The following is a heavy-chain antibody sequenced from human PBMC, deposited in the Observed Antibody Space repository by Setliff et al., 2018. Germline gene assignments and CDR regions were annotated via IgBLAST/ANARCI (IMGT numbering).Heavy chain of an antibody. D-gene: IGHD3-10*01. CDR1: GFTFTNYI. Sequence: GGSLRLSCAASGFTFTNYIIHWVRQAPGKGLEWVAVISYDGSNKYYADSVKGRFTISRDNSKNTLYLQMNSLRAEDTAVYYCARDPGWFGELKDYYYGMDVWGQGTTVTVS. V-gene: IGHV3-30-3*01. J-gene: IGHJ6*02. CDR2: ISYDGSNK. CDR3: ARDPGWFGELKDYYYGMDV.